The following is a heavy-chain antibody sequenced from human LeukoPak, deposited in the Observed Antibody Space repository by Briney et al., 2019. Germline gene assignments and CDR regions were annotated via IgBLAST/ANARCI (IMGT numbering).Heavy chain of an antibody. D-gene: IGHD5-24*01. CDR1: GGSITGYY. Sequence: SETLSLTCTVSGGSITGYYWSWIRQPPGKGLQWVGYISNSGSTTYNPSLKSRVTISVNASKNQFSLRLTSVIAADTAVYYCARGRRDMATINLFDFWGQGTLVTLSS. J-gene: IGHJ4*02. CDR2: ISNSGST. V-gene: IGHV4-59*01. CDR3: ARGRRDMATINLFDF.